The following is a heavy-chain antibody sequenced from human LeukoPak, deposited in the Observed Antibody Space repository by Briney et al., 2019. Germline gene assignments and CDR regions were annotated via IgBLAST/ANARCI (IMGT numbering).Heavy chain of an antibody. CDR3: AGDYYDSSGHDN. V-gene: IGHV4-38-2*01. J-gene: IGHJ4*02. CDR1: GYSISSGYY. Sequence: SETLSLTCAVSGYSISSGYYWGWIRQPPGKGLEGIGSIYHSGSTYYNPSLKSRVTISVDTSKNQFSLKLSSVTAADTAVYYCAGDYYDSSGHDNWGQGTLVTVSS. CDR2: IYHSGST. D-gene: IGHD3-22*01.